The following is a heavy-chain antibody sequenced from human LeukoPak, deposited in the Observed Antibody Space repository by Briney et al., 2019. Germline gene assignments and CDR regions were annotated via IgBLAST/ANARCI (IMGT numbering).Heavy chain of an antibody. CDR1: GGSISSYY. CDR3: AREKGPAAGFDDAFDI. D-gene: IGHD6-13*01. J-gene: IGHJ3*02. CDR2: IYYSGST. Sequence: SETLSLTCTVSGGSISSYYWSWIRQPPGKGLEWIGYIYYSGSTNYNPSLKSRVTISVDTSKNQFSLKLSSVTAADTAVYYCAREKGPAAGFDDAFDIWGQGTMVTVSS. V-gene: IGHV4-59*01.